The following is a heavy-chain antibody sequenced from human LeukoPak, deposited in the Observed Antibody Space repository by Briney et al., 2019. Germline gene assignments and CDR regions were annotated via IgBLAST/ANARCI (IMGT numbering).Heavy chain of an antibody. CDR1: GYSISSGYY. D-gene: IGHD5-18*01. J-gene: IGHJ4*02. V-gene: IGHV4-38-2*02. Sequence: SETLSLTCTVSGYSISSGYYWGWIRQPPGKGLEWIGSIYHSGSTYYNPSLKSRVTISVDTSKNQFSLKLSSVTAADTAVYYCARVRYREPPPDYWGQGTLVTVSS. CDR3: ARVRYREPPPDY. CDR2: IYHSGST.